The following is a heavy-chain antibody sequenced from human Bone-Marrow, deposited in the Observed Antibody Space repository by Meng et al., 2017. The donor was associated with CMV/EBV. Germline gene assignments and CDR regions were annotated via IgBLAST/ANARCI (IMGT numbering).Heavy chain of an antibody. Sequence: SVKVSCKASGGTFSSYAISWVRQAPGQGLEWMGGIIPILGIANYAQKFQGRVTITADKSTSTAYMELSSLRSEDTAVYYCARDIGCSSTSCYSGGTWGQGTLVTVSS. D-gene: IGHD2-2*01. V-gene: IGHV1-69*10. CDR1: GGTFSSYA. CDR3: ARDIGCSSTSCYSGGT. J-gene: IGHJ5*02. CDR2: IIPILGIA.